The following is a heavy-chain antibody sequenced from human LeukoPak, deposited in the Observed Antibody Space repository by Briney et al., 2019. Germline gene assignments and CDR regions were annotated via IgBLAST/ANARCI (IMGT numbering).Heavy chain of an antibody. D-gene: IGHD3-22*01. CDR2: IYHSGST. Sequence: SETLSLTCAVSGGSISSGGYSWSWIRQPPGKGLEWIGYIYHSGSTYYNPSLKSRVTISVDRSKNQFSLKLSSVTAADTAVYYCARVSSGYYYGDAFDIWGQGTMVTVSS. CDR3: ARVSSGYYYGDAFDI. J-gene: IGHJ3*02. CDR1: GGSISSGGYS. V-gene: IGHV4-30-2*01.